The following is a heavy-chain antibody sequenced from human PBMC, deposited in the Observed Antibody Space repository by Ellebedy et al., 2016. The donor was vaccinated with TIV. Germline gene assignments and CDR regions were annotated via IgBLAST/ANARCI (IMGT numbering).Heavy chain of an antibody. CDR2: ISGSGTAV. CDR3: ARDGFGGYLFDY. Sequence: PGGSLRLSCAASGFSFSSYEMNWVRQAPGKGLEWVADISGSGTAVHYADSVKGRFTISRDNTENSLYLQMNSLRAEDTAVYYCARDGFGGYLFDYWGRGTLVTVSS. D-gene: IGHD5-12*01. V-gene: IGHV3-48*03. J-gene: IGHJ4*02. CDR1: GFSFSSYE.